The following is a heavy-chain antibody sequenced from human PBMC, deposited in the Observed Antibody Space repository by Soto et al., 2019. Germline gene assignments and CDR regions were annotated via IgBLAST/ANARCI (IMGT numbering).Heavy chain of an antibody. J-gene: IGHJ4*02. Sequence: PSETLSLTCTVSGGSISSSSYFWGWIRQPPGKGLEWIGSIYYSGSTYYNPSLKSRVTVSVDTSKNQFSLKLSSVTAADTAVYYCAKDGGYSYGFEFDYSGQGTLVTVSS. D-gene: IGHD5-18*01. V-gene: IGHV4-39*02. CDR3: AKDGGYSYGFEFDY. CDR1: GGSISSSSYF. CDR2: IYYSGST.